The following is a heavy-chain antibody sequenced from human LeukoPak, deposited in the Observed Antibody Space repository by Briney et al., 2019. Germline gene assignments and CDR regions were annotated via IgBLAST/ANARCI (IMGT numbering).Heavy chain of an antibody. V-gene: IGHV4-59*04. Sequence: SETLSLTCTVSGGSISSYYWSWIRQPPGKGLEWIGSIYYSGSTYYNPSLKTRVTISKDTSRNQFSLKLSSVTAADTAVYYCARQGRSGWYVSTLYYFDYWGQGTLVTVSS. CDR3: ARQGRSGWYVSTLYYFDY. J-gene: IGHJ4*02. CDR1: GGSISSYY. D-gene: IGHD6-19*01. CDR2: IYYSGST.